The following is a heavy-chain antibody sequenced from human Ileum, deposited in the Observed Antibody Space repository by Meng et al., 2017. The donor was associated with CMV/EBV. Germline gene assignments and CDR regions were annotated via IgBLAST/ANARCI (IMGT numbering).Heavy chain of an antibody. V-gene: IGHV4-30-4*08. CDR1: GGSITSGNYY. CDR3: VRQVVAASFDY. J-gene: IGHJ4*02. Sequence: QVQLQGSGPGLVKPSQTPSLTCTSSGGSITSGNYYWSWIRQPPGRGLEWIGYIYYSGSPYYQPSLKSRVTISLDTSKNQFSLNLRSVTATDSAVYYCVRQVVAASFDYWGQGALVTVSS. CDR2: IYYSGSP. D-gene: IGHD2-15*01.